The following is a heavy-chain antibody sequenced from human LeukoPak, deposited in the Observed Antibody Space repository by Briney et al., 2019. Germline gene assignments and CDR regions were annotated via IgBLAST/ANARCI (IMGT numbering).Heavy chain of an antibody. CDR1: ASSFTNTC. D-gene: IGHD6-13*01. V-gene: IGHV3-7*03. CDR3: SGDGRTRWPCYSYCMDY. Sequence: GGSLRPSCPPAASSFTNTCTGWDRQAPGKGLEWVATIKQDGSEKYYVDSVTGRFTISRDKAKNSLYLQMNSLTAEDTAVYYWSGDGRTRWPCYSYCMDYWGKGTTVTVSS. J-gene: IGHJ6*03. CDR2: IKQDGSEK.